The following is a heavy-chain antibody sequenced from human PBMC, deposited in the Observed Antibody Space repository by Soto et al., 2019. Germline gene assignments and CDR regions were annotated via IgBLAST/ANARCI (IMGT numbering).Heavy chain of an antibody. CDR1: GFTFSNDG. CDR2: ISFDGNDK. V-gene: IGHV3-30*03. Sequence: QVQLVESGGGVVQPGTSLRLSCAASGFTFSNDGMHWVRQAPGKGPEWVAVISFDGNDKYYADSVKGRFTISRDNSRNTLYLQLNSLRGDDTAVYYCATQNVVRETPRVFDYWGQGTLVTVSS. J-gene: IGHJ4*02. CDR3: ATQNVVRETPRVFDY. D-gene: IGHD1-1*01.